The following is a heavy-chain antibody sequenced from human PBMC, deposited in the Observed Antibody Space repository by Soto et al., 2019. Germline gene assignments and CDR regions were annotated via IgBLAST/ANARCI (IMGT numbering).Heavy chain of an antibody. CDR1: GGSISSYY. V-gene: IGHV4-59*01. CDR3: ARGYYDSSGYYYAYFDY. D-gene: IGHD3-22*01. CDR2: IYYSGST. Sequence: PSETLSLTCTVSGGSISSYYWSWIRQPPGKGLEWIGYIYYSGSTNYNPSLKSRVTISVDTSKNQFSLKLSSVTAADTAVYYCARGYYDSSGYYYAYFDYWGQGTLVTVSS. J-gene: IGHJ4*02.